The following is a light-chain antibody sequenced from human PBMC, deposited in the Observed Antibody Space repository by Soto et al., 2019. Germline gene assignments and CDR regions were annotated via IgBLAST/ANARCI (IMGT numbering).Light chain of an antibody. CDR3: SSYTSTNFVI. V-gene: IGLV2-14*03. CDR2: DVS. J-gene: IGLJ2*01. Sequence: QSALTQPASVSGSPGQSITISCTGSSSDIGDYKYVSWYKHHPGKAPKLMIYDVSNRPSGVSDRFSGSKSGNTSSLTISGLQDEDEADYYWSSYTSTNFVIFGGGTKLTVL. CDR1: SSDIGDYKY.